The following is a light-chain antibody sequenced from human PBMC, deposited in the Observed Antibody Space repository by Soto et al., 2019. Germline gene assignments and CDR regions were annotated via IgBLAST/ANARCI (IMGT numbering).Light chain of an antibody. CDR1: QSVSSNF. CDR3: QQRSNWPIT. CDR2: SAS. J-gene: IGKJ5*01. Sequence: VMTQSPATLSVSPGERAALSCRASQSVSSNFLAWYQQKPGQAPRLLIYSASRRATGIPDRFSGSGSGTDFTLTISSLEPEDFAVYYCQQRSNWPITFGQGTRLEIK. V-gene: IGKV3D-20*02.